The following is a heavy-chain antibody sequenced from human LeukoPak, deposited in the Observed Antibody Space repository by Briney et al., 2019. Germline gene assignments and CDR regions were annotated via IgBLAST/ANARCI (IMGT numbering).Heavy chain of an antibody. CDR3: ARNFGTRYNS. J-gene: IGHJ4*02. D-gene: IGHD1-14*01. CDR2: IYSGGTT. V-gene: IGHV3-53*01. Sequence: GGSLSLSCAASGLTLRSDYMGSVCQAPDKGLEWVSVIYSGGTTYYADSVKGRFTISRDISKNTVFLQMNSLRAEDTAVYYCARNFGTRYNSCGQGILVTVSS. CDR1: GLTLRSDY.